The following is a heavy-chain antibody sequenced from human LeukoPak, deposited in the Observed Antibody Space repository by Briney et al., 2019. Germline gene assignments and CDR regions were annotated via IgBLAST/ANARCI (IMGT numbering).Heavy chain of an antibody. CDR2: ISYDGSDK. CDR1: GFTFSSYG. D-gene: IGHD6-19*01. J-gene: IGHJ4*02. CDR3: AKSSSGWYHLDY. Sequence: PGGSLRLSCAASGFTFSSYGMHWVRQAPGKGLEWVALISYDGSDKYYADSVKGRFTISRDNSKNTLLLQMNSLRAEDTAVYYCAKSSSGWYHLDYWGQGTLVTVSS. V-gene: IGHV3-30*18.